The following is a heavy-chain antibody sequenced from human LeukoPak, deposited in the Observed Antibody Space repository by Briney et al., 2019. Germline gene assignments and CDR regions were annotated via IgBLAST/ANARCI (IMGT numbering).Heavy chain of an antibody. CDR3: ARGWLQPYYFDY. D-gene: IGHD5-24*01. CDR2: IYYSGST. Sequence: SETLSLTCTDSGGSISSYYWSWIRQPPGRGLEWIGYIYYSGSTNYNPSLKSRVTISVDTSKNQFSLKLSSVTAADTAVYYCARGWLQPYYFDYWGQGTLVTVSS. CDR1: GGSISSYY. J-gene: IGHJ4*02. V-gene: IGHV4-59*08.